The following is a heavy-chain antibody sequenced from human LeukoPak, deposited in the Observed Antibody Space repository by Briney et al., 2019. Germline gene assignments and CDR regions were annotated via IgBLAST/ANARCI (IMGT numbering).Heavy chain of an antibody. CDR3: VRSNRGALFDY. CDR1: GDSFTNYW. Sequence: GESLKISCKVSGDSFTNYWIGWVRQMPGKGVEWMGIIYPGDSDTKYSPSFQGDVTISADKSITTAYLQWRSLKASDTAIYYCVRSNRGALFDYWGQGTLVTVSS. J-gene: IGHJ4*02. CDR2: IYPGDSDT. V-gene: IGHV5-51*01. D-gene: IGHD1-14*01.